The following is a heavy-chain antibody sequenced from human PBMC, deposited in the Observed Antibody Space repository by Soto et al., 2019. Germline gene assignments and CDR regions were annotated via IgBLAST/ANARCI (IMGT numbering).Heavy chain of an antibody. CDR2: IIPIFGTA. CDR1: GGTFSSYA. CDR3: ARDGENRAAAGTGTFDD. V-gene: IGHV1-69*13. Sequence: SVKVSCKASGGTFSSYAISWVRQAPGQGLAWMGGIIPIFGTANYAQKFQGRVTITADESTSTAYMELSSLRSEDTPVYSCARDGENRAAAGTGTFDDWGQGTLVTVSS. J-gene: IGHJ4*02. D-gene: IGHD6-13*01.